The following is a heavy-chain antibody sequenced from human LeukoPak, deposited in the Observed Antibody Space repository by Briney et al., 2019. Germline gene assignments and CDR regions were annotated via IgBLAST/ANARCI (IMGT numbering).Heavy chain of an antibody. CDR1: GGTFSSYA. J-gene: IGHJ3*02. V-gene: IGHV1-69*05. CDR2: IIPIFGTA. Sequence: GASVKVSCKASGGTFSSYAISWVRQAPGQGLEWMGGIIPIFGTANYAQKFQGRVTITTDESTSTAYMELSSLRSEDTAVYYCATGYCSSTSCLWVDAFDIWGQGTMVTVSS. CDR3: ATGYCSSTSCLWVDAFDI. D-gene: IGHD2-2*01.